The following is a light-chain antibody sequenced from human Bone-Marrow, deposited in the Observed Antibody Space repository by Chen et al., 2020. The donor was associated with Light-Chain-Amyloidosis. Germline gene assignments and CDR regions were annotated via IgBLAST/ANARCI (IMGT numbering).Light chain of an antibody. CDR1: SSDVGGDNH. CDR3: SSYTITNTLV. CDR2: EVT. V-gene: IGLV2-14*01. J-gene: IGLJ1*01. Sequence: QSAMTQPAAVSGAPGQSITISCTGTSSDVGGDNHFSWYQQHPDKAPKLMIYEVTNRPSWVPDRFSGSKSDNTASLTISGLQTEDEADYFSSSYTITNTLVFGSGTRVTVL.